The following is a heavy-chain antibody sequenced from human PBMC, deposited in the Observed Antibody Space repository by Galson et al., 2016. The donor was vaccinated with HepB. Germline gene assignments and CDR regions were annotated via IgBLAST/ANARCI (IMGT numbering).Heavy chain of an antibody. CDR3: ARSTVTTWDY. Sequence: SLRLSCAASGFTFRSHWMTWVRQAPGKGLEWVANIKPDGSEKYYVDSVKGRFTISRDNAKNSLYLQLNSLRAEDTAVYYCARSTVTTWDYWGQGTLVTVSS. D-gene: IGHD4-17*01. V-gene: IGHV3-7*01. CDR1: GFTFRSHW. J-gene: IGHJ4*02. CDR2: IKPDGSEK.